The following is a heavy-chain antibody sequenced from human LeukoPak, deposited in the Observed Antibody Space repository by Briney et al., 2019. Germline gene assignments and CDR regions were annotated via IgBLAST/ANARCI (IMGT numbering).Heavy chain of an antibody. Sequence: QAGGSLRLSCAASGFTFSSYSMNWVRQAPGKGLEWVSYISSSSSTIYYADSVKGRFTISRDNAKNSLYLQMNSLRAEDTAVYYCARDLDPIWCSSTSCSAPDYWGQGTLVTVSS. CDR2: ISSSSSTI. V-gene: IGHV3-48*04. J-gene: IGHJ4*02. D-gene: IGHD2-2*01. CDR3: ARDLDPIWCSSTSCSAPDY. CDR1: GFTFSSYS.